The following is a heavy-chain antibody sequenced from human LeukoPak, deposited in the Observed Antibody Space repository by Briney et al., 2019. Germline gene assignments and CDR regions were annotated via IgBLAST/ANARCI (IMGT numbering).Heavy chain of an antibody. Sequence: SETLSLTCSVSGGSMSSYYCNWIRQPPGKGLEWIGYIYTSGSTNYNPSLKSRVTMSVDTSNNQVSLKLTSVTAADTAVYHCARWGEAFDLWGQGTMVTVSS. D-gene: IGHD3-16*01. CDR2: IYTSGST. CDR3: ARWGEAFDL. V-gene: IGHV4-4*09. CDR1: GGSMSSYY. J-gene: IGHJ3*01.